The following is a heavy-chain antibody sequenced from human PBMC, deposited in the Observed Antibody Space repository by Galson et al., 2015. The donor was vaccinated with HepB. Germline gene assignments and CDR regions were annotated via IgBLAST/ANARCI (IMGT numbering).Heavy chain of an antibody. J-gene: IGHJ4*02. V-gene: IGHV3-30-3*01. Sequence: SLRLSCAASGFTFSSYAMHWVRQAPGKGLEWVAVISYDGSNKYYADSVKGRFTISRDNSKNTLYLQMNSLRAEDTAVYYCARDGCDYWGQGTLVTVSS. CDR3: ARDGCDY. CDR1: GFTFSSYA. CDR2: ISYDGSNK.